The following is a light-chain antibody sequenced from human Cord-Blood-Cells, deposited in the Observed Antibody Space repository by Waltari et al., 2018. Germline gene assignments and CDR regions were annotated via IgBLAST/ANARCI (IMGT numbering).Light chain of an antibody. V-gene: IGKV1-39*01. CDR1: KSISSY. J-gene: IGKJ4*01. Sequence: DIQMTQSQSSLSASVGDRVTITCRASKSISSYLNWYQQKPGKAPKLLIYAASSLQSGVPSRFSGSGSGTDFTLTISSLQPEDVATYYCQQSYRTPRTFGGGTKVEIK. CDR2: AAS. CDR3: QQSYRTPRT.